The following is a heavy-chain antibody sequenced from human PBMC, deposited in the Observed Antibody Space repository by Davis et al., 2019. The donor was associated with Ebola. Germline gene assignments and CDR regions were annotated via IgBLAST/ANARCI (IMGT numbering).Heavy chain of an antibody. J-gene: IGHJ6*02. CDR2: IKQDGSEK. CDR3: ARGGIVVVPAAMNPYYYYGMDV. CDR1: GFTFSSYW. V-gene: IGHV3-7*01. D-gene: IGHD2-2*01. Sequence: GGSLRLSCAASGFTFSSYWMSWVRQAPGKGLEWVANIKQDGSEKYYVDSVKGRFTISRDNAKNSLYLQMNSLRAEDTAVYYCARGGIVVVPAAMNPYYYYGMDVWCQGTTVTVSS.